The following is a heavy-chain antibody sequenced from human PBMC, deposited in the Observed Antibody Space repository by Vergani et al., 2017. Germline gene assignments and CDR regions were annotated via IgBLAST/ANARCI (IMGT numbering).Heavy chain of an antibody. V-gene: IGHV3-30*02. CDR3: AKYSAERQGYNYEYCLDY. J-gene: IGHJ4*02. D-gene: IGHD5-24*01. CDR1: GFRFSNSG. Sequence: QVQLVESGGGVVQPGGSLRLSCVASGFRFSNSGMHWVRQTPGKGLEWVAFIQYDGSDIFYADFVEGRFTISRDNSKNSLYLQMRSLRFDDTAVYYCAKYSAERQGYNYEYCLDYWGQGTLVTVSS. CDR2: IQYDGSDI.